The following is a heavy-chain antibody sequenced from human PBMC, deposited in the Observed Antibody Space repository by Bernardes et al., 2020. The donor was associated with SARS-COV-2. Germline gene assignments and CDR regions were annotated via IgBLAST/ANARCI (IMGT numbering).Heavy chain of an antibody. Sequence: SETLYLTCAVYGGSFSGYYWSWIRKPPGKGLEWIGEINHSGSTNYNPSLKSRVTISVDTSKNQFSLKLSSVTAADTAVYYCARGLVVEGYYYGMDVWGQGTTVTVSS. V-gene: IGHV4-34*01. J-gene: IGHJ6*02. CDR3: ARGLVVEGYYYGMDV. CDR1: GGSFSGYY. CDR2: INHSGST. D-gene: IGHD2-8*02.